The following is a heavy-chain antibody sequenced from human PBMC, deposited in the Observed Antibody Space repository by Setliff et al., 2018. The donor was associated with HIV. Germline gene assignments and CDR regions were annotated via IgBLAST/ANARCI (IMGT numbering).Heavy chain of an antibody. J-gene: IGHJ2*01. CDR2: IYYSGST. Sequence: PSETLRLSCALSGFTFNKAWMNWIRQPPGKGLEWIGYIYYSGSTNYNPSLKSRVTISIDTSKNQFSLKLSSVTAADTAVYYCARHQGKYYDSSGYSGWFFDLWGRGTLVTVSS. V-gene: IGHV4-59*08. D-gene: IGHD3-22*01. CDR3: ARHQGKYYDSSGYSGWFFDL. CDR1: GFTFNKAW.